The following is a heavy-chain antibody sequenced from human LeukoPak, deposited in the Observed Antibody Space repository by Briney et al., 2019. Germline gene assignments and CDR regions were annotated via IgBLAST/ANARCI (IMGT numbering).Heavy chain of an antibody. J-gene: IGHJ4*02. CDR3: ARDLTAYFDY. D-gene: IGHD3-16*01. Sequence: PGESLRLSCAASGFTVSSNYMSWVRQAPGKGLEWVSVIYSGGSTYYADSVKGRLTISRDNSKKTLYLQMNSLRAEDTAVYYCARDLTAYFDYWGQGTLVTVSS. V-gene: IGHV3-66*01. CDR1: GFTVSSNY. CDR2: IYSGGST.